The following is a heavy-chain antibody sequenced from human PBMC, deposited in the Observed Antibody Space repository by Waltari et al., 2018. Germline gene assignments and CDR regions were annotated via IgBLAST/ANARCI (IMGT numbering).Heavy chain of an antibody. CDR2: IYYTGST. Sequence: QVQLQESGPGLVKPSETLSLTCTVSSGSINTGGYYWSWSRQHPGKGLEWIGYIYYTGSTYYNPSLKSRVTISMDTSMKQFSLRLSSVTAADTAVYYCARGHPFTIVSPRYYYYYYMDVWDKGTAVTVSS. J-gene: IGHJ6*03. D-gene: IGHD3-9*01. CDR1: SGSINTGGYY. V-gene: IGHV4-31*03. CDR3: ARGHPFTIVSPRYYYYYYMDV.